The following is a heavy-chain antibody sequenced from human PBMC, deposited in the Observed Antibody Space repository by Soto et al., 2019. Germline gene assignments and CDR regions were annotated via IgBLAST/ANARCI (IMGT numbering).Heavy chain of an antibody. CDR1: GGSFSGYY. CDR3: ARATTGDIVVVPAAIGAFDI. Sequence: QVQLQQCGAGLLKPSETLSLTCAVYGGSFSGYYWSWIRQPPGKGLVWIGEINHSGSTNYNPSLKSRITISVDTSKNQFSLKLSSVTAAGTAVYYCARATTGDIVVVPAAIGAFDIWGQGTMVTVSS. V-gene: IGHV4-34*01. J-gene: IGHJ3*02. D-gene: IGHD2-2*01. CDR2: INHSGST.